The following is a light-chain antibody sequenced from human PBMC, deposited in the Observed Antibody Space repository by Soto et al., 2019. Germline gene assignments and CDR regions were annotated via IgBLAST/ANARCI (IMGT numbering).Light chain of an antibody. CDR1: QSITIR. CDR3: QQYESQWT. CDR2: KAS. Sequence: DIQMTQSPSTLTASVGDRVTITCRASQSITIRLAWFQQKPGKAPSLLIYKASTLQSGVPSRFSGSGSGTDFTLIISSLQPGDFATYYCQQYESQWTFGQGTKVEI. J-gene: IGKJ1*01. V-gene: IGKV1-5*03.